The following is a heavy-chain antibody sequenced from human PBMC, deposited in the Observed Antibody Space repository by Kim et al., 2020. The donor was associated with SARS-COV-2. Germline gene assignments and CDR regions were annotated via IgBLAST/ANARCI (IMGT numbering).Heavy chain of an antibody. Sequence: DSVKGRFTISRDNAKNSLYLQMNSLRAEDTAVYYCARTILTGYYYYGMDVWGQGTTVTVSS. J-gene: IGHJ6*02. V-gene: IGHV3-11*04. D-gene: IGHD3-9*01. CDR3: ARTILTGYYYYGMDV.